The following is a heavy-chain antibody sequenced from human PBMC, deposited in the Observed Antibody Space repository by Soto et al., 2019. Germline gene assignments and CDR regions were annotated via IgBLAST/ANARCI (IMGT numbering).Heavy chain of an antibody. CDR2: IYYSGTT. V-gene: IGHV4-59*12. J-gene: IGHJ4*02. CDR1: RGSINNYY. D-gene: IGHD3-16*01. Sequence: SETLSLTCTVSRGSINNYYWSWIRQPPGKGLEWIGYIYYSGTTNYNPSLKSRVTISVDTSKNRFPLKLSSVTAADTAVYYCARNLHTFGGAPFDYWGQGTLVTVSS. CDR3: ARNLHTFGGAPFDY.